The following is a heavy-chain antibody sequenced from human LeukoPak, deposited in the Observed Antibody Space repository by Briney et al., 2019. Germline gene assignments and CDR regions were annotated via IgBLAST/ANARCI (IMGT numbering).Heavy chain of an antibody. CDR2: LSSSSNYI. CDR3: ARDGTRYDILTGNADY. J-gene: IGHJ4*02. V-gene: IGHV3-21*01. CDR1: GFIFSNHN. Sequence: GGSLRLSCAASGFIFSNHNMNWVRQAPGKGLEWVSSLSSSSNYIYYADSVKGRFTISRDNAKNSLYLQMNSLRAEDTAVYYCARDGTRYDILTGNADYWGQGTLVTVSS. D-gene: IGHD3-9*01.